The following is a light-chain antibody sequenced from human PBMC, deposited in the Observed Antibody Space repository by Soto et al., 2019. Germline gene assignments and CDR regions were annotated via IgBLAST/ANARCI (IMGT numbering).Light chain of an antibody. V-gene: IGKV3-11*01. J-gene: IGKJ5*01. CDR2: DTS. Sequence: EIVLTQSPATLSLSPGERATRSCRASQSVNKAYLVWYQVKPGQAPRLLIYDTSNRATGIPARFSGSGSGTDFTLTISGLEPADLGVYYCQQRHNWPITFGQGTRLEI. CDR1: QSVNKAY. CDR3: QQRHNWPIT.